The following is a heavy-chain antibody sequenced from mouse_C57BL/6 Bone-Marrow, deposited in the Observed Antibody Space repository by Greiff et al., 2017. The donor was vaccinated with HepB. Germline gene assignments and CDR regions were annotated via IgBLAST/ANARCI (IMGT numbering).Heavy chain of an antibody. D-gene: IGHD2-1*01. CDR2: IWSGGST. J-gene: IGHJ4*01. CDR3: ARKPLLYYARNAMDY. Sequence: VKLVESGPGLVQPSQSLSITCTVSGFSLTSYGVHWVRQSPGKGLEWLGVIWSGGSTDYNAAFISRLSISKDNSKSQVFFKMNSLQADDTALYYCARKPLLYYARNAMDYWGQGTSVTVSS. V-gene: IGHV2-2*01. CDR1: GFSLTSYG.